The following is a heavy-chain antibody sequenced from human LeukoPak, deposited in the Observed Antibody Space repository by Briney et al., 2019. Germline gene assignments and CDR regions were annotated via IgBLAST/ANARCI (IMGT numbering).Heavy chain of an antibody. CDR1: GGTFSSYA. Sequence: SVKVSCKASGGTFSSYAISWVRQAPGQGLEWMGGIIPIFGTANYAQKFQGRVTITTDESTSTAYMELSSLRSEDTAVYYCARGGYDISTHFDYWGQGTLVTVSS. V-gene: IGHV1-69*05. J-gene: IGHJ4*02. CDR3: ARGGYDISTHFDY. D-gene: IGHD3-9*01. CDR2: IIPIFGTA.